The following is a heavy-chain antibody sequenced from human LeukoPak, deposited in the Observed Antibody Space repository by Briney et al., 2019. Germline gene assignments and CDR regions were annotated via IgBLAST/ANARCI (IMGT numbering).Heavy chain of an antibody. V-gene: IGHV1-18*01. CDR3: ASSRSGYSYGYVAFDI. D-gene: IGHD5-18*01. J-gene: IGHJ3*02. CDR2: ISAYNGNT. Sequence: ASVKVSCKASGYTFTSYGISWVRQAPGQGREWMGWISAYNGNTNYAQKLQGRVTMTTDTSTSTAYMELRSLRSDDTAVYYCASSRSGYSYGYVAFDIWGQGTMVTVSS. CDR1: GYTFTSYG.